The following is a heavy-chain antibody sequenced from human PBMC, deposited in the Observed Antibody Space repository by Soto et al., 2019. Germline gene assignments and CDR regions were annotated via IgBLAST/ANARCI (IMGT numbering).Heavy chain of an antibody. CDR2: ISYDGSNK. CDR3: ARSYDSSGYFDY. Sequence: VQLVESGGGVVQPGRSLRLSCAASGFTFSSYAMHWVRQAPGKGLEWVAVISYDGSNKYYADSVKGRFTISRDNSKNTLYLQMNSLRAEDTAVYYCARSYDSSGYFDYWGQGTLVTVSS. D-gene: IGHD3-22*01. J-gene: IGHJ4*02. CDR1: GFTFSSYA. V-gene: IGHV3-30-3*01.